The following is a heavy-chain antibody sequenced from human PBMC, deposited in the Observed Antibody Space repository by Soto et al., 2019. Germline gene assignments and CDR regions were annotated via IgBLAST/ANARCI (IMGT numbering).Heavy chain of an antibody. D-gene: IGHD3-3*01. J-gene: IGHJ6*02. V-gene: IGHV5-51*01. CDR2: IDPADSDA. CDR1: GYSFTSYW. Sequence: PGESLKISCKGSGYSFTSYWLGWVRQMPGKGLEWMGIIDPADSDARYSPSFRGQVTMSADRSISTAYLQLSSLKASDTAVYYCARLGTIFGVVISGGMDVWGQGTTVTVSS. CDR3: ARLGTIFGVVISGGMDV.